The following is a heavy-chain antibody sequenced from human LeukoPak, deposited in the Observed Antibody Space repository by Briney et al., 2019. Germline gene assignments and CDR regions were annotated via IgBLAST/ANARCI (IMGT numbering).Heavy chain of an antibody. CDR3: ARRGRSSSWYDYYGMDV. CDR2: IYPGDSDT. J-gene: IGHJ6*04. V-gene: IGHV5-51*01. D-gene: IGHD6-13*01. CDR1: GYSFTSYW. Sequence: GESLKISCKGSGYSFTSYWIGWVRQMPGKGLEWMGIIYPGDSDTRHSPSFQGQVTISADKSISTAYLQWSSLKASDTAMYYCARRGRSSSWYDYYGMDVWGKGTTVTVSS.